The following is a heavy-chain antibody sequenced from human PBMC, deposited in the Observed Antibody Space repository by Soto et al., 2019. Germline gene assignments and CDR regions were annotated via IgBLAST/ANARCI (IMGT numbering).Heavy chain of an antibody. Sequence: EVQLLESGGGLVQPGGSLRLSCAASGFTFSSYAMRWVRQAPGRGLEWVSAISGSGGSTYYADSVKGRFTISRDNSKNTLYLQMNSLRAEDTAVYYCARRGSGSYYDYWGQGTLVTVSS. CDR1: GFTFSSYA. CDR2: ISGSGGST. J-gene: IGHJ4*02. D-gene: IGHD1-26*01. V-gene: IGHV3-23*01. CDR3: ARRGSGSYYDY.